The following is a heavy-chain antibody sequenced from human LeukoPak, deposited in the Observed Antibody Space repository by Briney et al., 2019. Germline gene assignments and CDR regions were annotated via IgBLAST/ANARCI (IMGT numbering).Heavy chain of an antibody. V-gene: IGHV1-69*05. Sequence: GASVKVSCKASGGTFSSYAISWVRQAPGQGLGWMGRIIPIFGTANYAQKFQGRVTITTDESTSTAYMELSSLRSGDTAVYYCAPDSYYYDSSSGWGQGTLVTVSS. CDR3: APDSYYYDSSSG. J-gene: IGHJ4*02. CDR2: IIPIFGTA. CDR1: GGTFSSYA. D-gene: IGHD3-22*01.